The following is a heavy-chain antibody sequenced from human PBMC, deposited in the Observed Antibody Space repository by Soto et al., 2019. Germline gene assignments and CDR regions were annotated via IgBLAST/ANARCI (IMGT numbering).Heavy chain of an antibody. V-gene: IGHV4-38-2*01. CDR2: IHQSGSP. D-gene: IGHD3-10*01. Sequence: PSETLSLTCAVSNFSLSKGYYWGWIRQPPGKGLEWIGSIHQSGSPYYNPSLKSRLTISIDKSKKQFSLRLSSVTAADTAVYYCARGAPRGIIHDFDSWGQGSLVTVSS. CDR3: ARGAPRGIIHDFDS. CDR1: NFSLSKGYY. J-gene: IGHJ4*02.